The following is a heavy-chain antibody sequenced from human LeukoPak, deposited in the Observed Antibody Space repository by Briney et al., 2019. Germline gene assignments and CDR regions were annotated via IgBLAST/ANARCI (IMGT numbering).Heavy chain of an antibody. CDR1: GGSISSYY. J-gene: IGHJ6*03. V-gene: IGHV4-39*01. Sequence: PSETLSLTCTVSGGSISSYYWGWIRQPPGKGLEWIGSIYYSGSTYYNPSLKSRVTISVDTSKNQFSLKLSSVTAADTAVYYCARLSPYRVATPGDYYYYYMDVWGKGTTVTISS. D-gene: IGHD5-12*01. CDR3: ARLSPYRVATPGDYYYYYMDV. CDR2: IYYSGST.